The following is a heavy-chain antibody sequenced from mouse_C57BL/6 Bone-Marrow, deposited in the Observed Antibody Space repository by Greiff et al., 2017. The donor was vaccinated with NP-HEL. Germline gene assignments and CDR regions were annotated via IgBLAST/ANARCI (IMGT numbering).Heavy chain of an antibody. CDR1: GFTFSDYY. D-gene: IGHD1-1*01. J-gene: IGHJ1*03. V-gene: IGHV5-16*01. CDR3: ARGIYYYGSSPSYWYFDV. Sequence: DVKLVESEGGLVQPGSSMKLSCTASGFTFSDYYMAWVRQVPEKGLEWVANINYDGSSTYYLDSLKSRFIISRDNAKNILYLQMSSLKSEDTATYYCARGIYYYGSSPSYWYFDVWGTGTTVTVSS. CDR2: INYDGSST.